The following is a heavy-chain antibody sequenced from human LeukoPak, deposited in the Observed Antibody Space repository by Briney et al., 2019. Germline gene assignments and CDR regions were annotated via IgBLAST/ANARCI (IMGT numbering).Heavy chain of an antibody. CDR3: AKARLRYFDWLFNY. V-gene: IGHV3-23*01. CDR1: GFTFSSYA. Sequence: PGGSLRISCAASGFTFSSYAMSWVRQAPGKGLEWGSAISGSGGSTYYADSVKGRFTISRDNSKNTLYLQMNSLRAEDTAVYYCAKARLRYFDWLFNYWGQGTLVTVSS. D-gene: IGHD3-9*01. CDR2: ISGSGGST. J-gene: IGHJ4*02.